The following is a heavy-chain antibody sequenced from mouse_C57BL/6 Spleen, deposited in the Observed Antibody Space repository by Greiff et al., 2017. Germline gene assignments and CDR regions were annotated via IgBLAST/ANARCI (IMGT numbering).Heavy chain of an antibody. CDR1: GYTFTSYG. J-gene: IGHJ4*01. Sequence: QVQLQQSGAELARPGASVKLSCKASGYTFTSYGISWVKQRTGQGLEWIGELYPRSGNTYYNEKFKSKATLTVDKPSSTAYMQLSSLTSEDSAVYYCARSAYYSNFYAMDYWGQGTSVTVSS. D-gene: IGHD2-5*01. CDR3: ARSAYYSNFYAMDY. CDR2: LYPRSGNT. V-gene: IGHV1-81*01.